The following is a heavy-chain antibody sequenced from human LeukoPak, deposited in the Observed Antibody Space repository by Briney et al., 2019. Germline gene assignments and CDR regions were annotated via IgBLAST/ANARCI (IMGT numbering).Heavy chain of an antibody. J-gene: IGHJ4*02. V-gene: IGHV3-30*02. CDR3: AKKGSSTWYHFDY. Sequence: GGSLRLSCAASGFTFSNYGMHWVRQAPGKGLEWVAFIRYDGSNKNYADSAKGRFTISRDNSKNTLYLQMNSLRAEDTAVYYCAKKGSSTWYHFDYWGQGTLVTVSS. D-gene: IGHD6-13*01. CDR1: GFTFSNYG. CDR2: IRYDGSNK.